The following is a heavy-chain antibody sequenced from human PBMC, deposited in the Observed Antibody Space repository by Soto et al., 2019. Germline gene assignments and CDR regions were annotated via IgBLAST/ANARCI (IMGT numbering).Heavy chain of an antibody. CDR2: ISSRSSHM. CDR3: AREWSYFDY. CDR1: GFTFSTYT. J-gene: IGHJ4*02. D-gene: IGHD3-3*01. V-gene: IGHV3-21*01. Sequence: LRLSCAASGFTFSTYTMNWVRQAPGKGLEWVSSISSRSSHMYYADSVKGRFTISRDDAKNSLYLQMNSLRAVDTAVYYCAREWSYFDYWGQGTLVTVPS.